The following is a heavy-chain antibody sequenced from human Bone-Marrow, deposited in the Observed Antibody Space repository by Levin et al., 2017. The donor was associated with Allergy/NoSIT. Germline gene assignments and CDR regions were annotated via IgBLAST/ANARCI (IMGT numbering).Heavy chain of an antibody. CDR3: AREFYDGSGYPHGGYYYYSMDV. V-gene: IGHV3-21*01. D-gene: IGHD3-22*01. CDR1: GFSFKSYS. J-gene: IGHJ6*02. Sequence: KSGGSLRLSCAASGFSFKSYSMNWVRQTPGKGLEWLSSISSGSHHLYYADSVKGRFTISRDSATNSLYLQMTSLRVEDTAVYYCAREFYDGSGYPHGGYYYYSMDVWGQGTTVTVSS. CDR2: ISSGSHHL.